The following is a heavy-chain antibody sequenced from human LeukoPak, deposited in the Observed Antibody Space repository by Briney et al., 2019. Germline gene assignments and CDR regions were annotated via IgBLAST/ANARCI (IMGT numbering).Heavy chain of an antibody. CDR3: AREGPSSSGSYLNCFDP. V-gene: IGHV4-59*01. Sequence: SETLSLTCTVSGGSISNYYWSWFRQPPGKGLEWIGYIYYSGSTKCNPSLKSRVTISVDTSKNQFSLKLSSVTAADTAVYYCAREGPSSSGSYLNCFDPWGQGTLVTVSS. CDR2: IYYSGST. D-gene: IGHD1-26*01. CDR1: GGSISNYY. J-gene: IGHJ5*02.